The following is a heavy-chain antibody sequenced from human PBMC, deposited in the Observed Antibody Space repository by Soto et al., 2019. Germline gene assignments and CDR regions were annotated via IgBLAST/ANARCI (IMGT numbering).Heavy chain of an antibody. CDR3: ARGGVAANFDY. CDR2: IYYSGST. J-gene: IGHJ4*02. V-gene: IGHV4-61*01. Sequence: PSETLSLTCSVSGGSISSGYYYWSWIRQPPGKGLEWIGNIYYSGSTNYNPSLKSRVTISVDTSKNQFSLKLSSVTAADTAVYYCARGGVAANFDYWGQGTLVTVSS. D-gene: IGHD6-19*01. CDR1: GGSISSGYYY.